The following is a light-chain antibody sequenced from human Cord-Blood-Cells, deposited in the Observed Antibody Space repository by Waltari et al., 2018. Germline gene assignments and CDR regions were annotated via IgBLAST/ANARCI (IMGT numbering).Light chain of an antibody. CDR2: EVS. Sequence: QSALPQPASVSGSPGQSITISCPGTSRDVGGYNHFSWYQQQPGKAPKLMIYEVSNRPSGVSNRFSGSKSGNTASLTISGLQAEDEADYYCSSYTSSSTYVFGTGTKVTVL. V-gene: IGLV2-14*01. CDR3: SSYTSSSTYV. CDR1: SRDVGGYNH. J-gene: IGLJ1*01.